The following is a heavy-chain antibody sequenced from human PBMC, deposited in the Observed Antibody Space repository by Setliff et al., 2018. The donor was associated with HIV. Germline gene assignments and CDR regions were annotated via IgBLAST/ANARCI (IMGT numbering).Heavy chain of an antibody. D-gene: IGHD3-22*01. J-gene: IGHJ4*02. CDR3: ARATYYYDSSGYYYKSYYFDY. V-gene: IGHV4-59*08. CDR2: IHYSGIT. Sequence: PSETLSLTCTVSGGSITGHYWSWIRQPPGKGLEWIGYIHYSGITNYNPSLKSRVTTSVDTSKNQFSLKLSSVTAADTAMYYCARATYYYDSSGYYYKSYYFDYWGQGTLVTVSS. CDR1: GGSITGHY.